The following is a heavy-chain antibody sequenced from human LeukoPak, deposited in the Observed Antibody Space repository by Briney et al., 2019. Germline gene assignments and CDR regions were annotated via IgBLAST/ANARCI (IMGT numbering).Heavy chain of an antibody. D-gene: IGHD4-17*01. CDR2: IYYSGST. V-gene: IGHV4-59*01. CDR3: ARVDGDYPNWFDP. Sequence: SETLSLTCTVSGGSISSYYWSWIRQPPGKGLEWIGYIYYSGSTNYNPSLKSRVTISVDTSKNQFSLKLSSVTAADTAVYYCARVDGDYPNWFDPWGQGTLVTVSS. CDR1: GGSISSYY. J-gene: IGHJ5*02.